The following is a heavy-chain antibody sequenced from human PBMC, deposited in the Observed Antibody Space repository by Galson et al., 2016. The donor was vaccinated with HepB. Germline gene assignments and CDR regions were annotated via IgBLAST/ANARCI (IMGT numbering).Heavy chain of an antibody. CDR2: INPSSGGT. V-gene: IGHV1-2*04. CDR1: GYIFTGYS. Sequence: SVKVSCKASGYIFTGYSIHWVRQAPGQGLEWMGWINPSSGGTNYAQKFQGWVTMTRDTSISTAYMELSRLKSDDTAVYYCARTNGPVDWHFDLWGRGTLVTVSS. D-gene: IGHD2-8*01. J-gene: IGHJ2*01. CDR3: ARTNGPVDWHFDL.